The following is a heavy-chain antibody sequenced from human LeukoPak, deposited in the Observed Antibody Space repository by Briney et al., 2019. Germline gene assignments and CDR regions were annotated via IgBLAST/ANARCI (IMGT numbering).Heavy chain of an antibody. D-gene: IGHD1-7*01. J-gene: IGHJ6*03. Sequence: PSETLSLTCAVSGYSISSGYYWGWIRQPPGKGLEWIGSIYHSGSTYYNPSLKSRVTISVDTSKNQFSLKLSSVTAADTAVYYCARHPPYNWNYGYYYYMGVWGKGTTVTVSS. V-gene: IGHV4-38-2*01. CDR2: IYHSGST. CDR3: ARHPPYNWNYGYYYYMGV. CDR1: GYSISSGYY.